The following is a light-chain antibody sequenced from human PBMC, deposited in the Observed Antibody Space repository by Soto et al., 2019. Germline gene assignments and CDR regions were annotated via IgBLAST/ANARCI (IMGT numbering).Light chain of an antibody. J-gene: IGKJ1*01. Sequence: DIQMTQSPSALSTSVGDRVTITCRASQSISAWVAWYQHKTGKAPTLLIYDASSLESEVPSRFSGSRSGTRFTLTISSLQPDDLATYYSHQYHTYSTLGQGTKV. V-gene: IGKV1-5*01. CDR1: QSISAW. CDR2: DAS. CDR3: HQYHTYST.